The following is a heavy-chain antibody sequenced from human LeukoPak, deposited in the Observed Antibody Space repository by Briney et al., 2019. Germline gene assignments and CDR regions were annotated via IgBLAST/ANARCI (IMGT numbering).Heavy chain of an antibody. V-gene: IGHV4-39*01. CDR3: ARRRAASGTQPEYGFDF. CDR2: IHSRGTT. J-gene: IGHJ3*01. CDR1: LGSITYGSYY. Sequence: SETLSLTCTVSLGSITYGSYYWGWIRQPPGGGLQWIGSIHSRGTTYYNPSLKRRLTISADTSKNQFSLNLNSVTAADAAVYYCARRRAASGTQPEYGFDFWGQGTMLTVSS. D-gene: IGHD6-13*01.